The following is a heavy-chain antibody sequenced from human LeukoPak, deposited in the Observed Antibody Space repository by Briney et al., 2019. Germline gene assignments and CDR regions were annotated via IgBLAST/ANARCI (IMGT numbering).Heavy chain of an antibody. CDR1: GGSISGDY. CDR2: IYYTGST. Sequence: SETLSLTCTVSGGSISGDYWSWIRQSPGKGLEWIGYIYYTGSTNYNPSLKSRITISVDMSKNQFSLNLRSVTAADTAVYYCERTRPSGSADYWGQGTLVTVSS. V-gene: IGHV4-59*01. D-gene: IGHD3-10*01. CDR3: ERTRPSGSADY. J-gene: IGHJ4*02.